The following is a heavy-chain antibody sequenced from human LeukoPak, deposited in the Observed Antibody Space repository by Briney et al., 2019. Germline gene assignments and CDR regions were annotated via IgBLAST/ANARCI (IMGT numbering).Heavy chain of an antibody. J-gene: IGHJ5*02. V-gene: IGHV4-61*02. CDR2: IYTSGST. CDR3: AREKYYYDSSGSPNWFDP. CDR1: GGSISSGSYY. Sequence: PSQTLSLTCTVSGGSISSGSYYWSWIRQPAGKGREWIGRIYTSGSTNYNPSIKSRATISVDTSKNQFSLKLSSVTAADTAVDYCAREKYYYDSSGSPNWFDPWGQGTLVTVSS. D-gene: IGHD3-22*01.